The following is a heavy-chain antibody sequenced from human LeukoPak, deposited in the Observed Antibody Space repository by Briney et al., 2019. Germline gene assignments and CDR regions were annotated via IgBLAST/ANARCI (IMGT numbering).Heavy chain of an antibody. CDR1: GLTFSTYA. V-gene: IGHV3-23*01. J-gene: IGHJ3*01. Sequence: GGSLRLSCAASGLTFSTYAMSWVRQAPGKGLEWVSAIGGGGGTTYYADSVKGRFTITRDNSKNTLYLQMNSLRAEDTAIYYCAKGKVNHEGAVDVWGQGTMVTVSS. D-gene: IGHD2-21*01. CDR3: AKGKVNHEGAVDV. CDR2: IGGGGGTT.